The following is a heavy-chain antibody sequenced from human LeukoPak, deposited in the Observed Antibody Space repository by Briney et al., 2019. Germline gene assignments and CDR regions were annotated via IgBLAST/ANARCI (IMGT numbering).Heavy chain of an antibody. V-gene: IGHV4-4*07. CDR1: GGSISSYY. Sequence: SETLSLTCTVSGGSISSYYWSWIRQPAGKGLEWIGRIYTSGSTNYNPSLKSRVTMSVDTSKSQFSLKLSSVTAADTAVYYCARSGYSSSWYDNNWFDPWGQGTLVTVSS. CDR3: ARSGYSSSWYDNNWFDP. CDR2: IYTSGST. J-gene: IGHJ5*02. D-gene: IGHD6-13*01.